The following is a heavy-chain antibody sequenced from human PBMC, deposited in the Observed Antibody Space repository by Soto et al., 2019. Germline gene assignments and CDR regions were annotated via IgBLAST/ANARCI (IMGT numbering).Heavy chain of an antibody. V-gene: IGHV1-58*01. D-gene: IGHD2-21*02. J-gene: IGHJ3*02. CDR1: GFTFTSSA. CDR2: IVVGSGNT. Sequence: SVKVSCKASGFTFTSSAVQWVRQARGQRLEWIGWIVVGSGNTNYAQEIQERVTITRDMSTSTAYMELSSLRSEDTAVYYCAADACGGDCYYAFDIWGQGTMVTVSS. CDR3: AADACGGDCYYAFDI.